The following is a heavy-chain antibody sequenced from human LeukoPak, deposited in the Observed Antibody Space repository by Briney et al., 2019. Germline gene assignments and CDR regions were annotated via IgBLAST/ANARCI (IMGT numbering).Heavy chain of an antibody. CDR1: GFTFSSYG. CDR3: ARGLSTVVTRGLYFQH. Sequence: GGSLRLSCAASGFTFSSYGMHWVRQAPGKGLEWVAVIWYDGSNKYYADSVKGRLTISRDNSKNTLYLQMNSLRAEDTAVYYCARGLSTVVTRGLYFQHWGQGTLVTVSS. J-gene: IGHJ1*01. CDR2: IWYDGSNK. D-gene: IGHD4-23*01. V-gene: IGHV3-33*01.